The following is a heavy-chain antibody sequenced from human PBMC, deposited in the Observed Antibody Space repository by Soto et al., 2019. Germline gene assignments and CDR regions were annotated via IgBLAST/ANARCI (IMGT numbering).Heavy chain of an antibody. Sequence: GASVKVTWKASGYTFTSYAMHWVRQAPGQRLEWMGWINAGNGNTKYSQKFQGRVTITRDTSASTAYMELSSLRSEDTAVYYCARDRSHGYSYGRTKYYYGMDVCGQGTTVTVSS. J-gene: IGHJ6*02. CDR1: GYTFTSYA. V-gene: IGHV1-3*01. CDR3: ARDRSHGYSYGRTKYYYGMDV. D-gene: IGHD5-18*01. CDR2: INAGNGNT.